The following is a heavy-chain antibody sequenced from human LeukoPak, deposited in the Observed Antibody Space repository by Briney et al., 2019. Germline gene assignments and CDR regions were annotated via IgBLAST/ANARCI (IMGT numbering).Heavy chain of an antibody. Sequence: GGSLRLSCAASGFTFSSYAMSWIRQAPGKGLEWVSYISSSGSTIYYADSVKGRFTISRDNAKNSLYLQMNSLRAEDTAVYYCARVFKGIAAVPDYWGQGTLVTVSS. CDR1: GFTFSSYA. CDR3: ARVFKGIAAVPDY. D-gene: IGHD6-13*01. J-gene: IGHJ4*02. CDR2: ISSSGSTI. V-gene: IGHV3-11*01.